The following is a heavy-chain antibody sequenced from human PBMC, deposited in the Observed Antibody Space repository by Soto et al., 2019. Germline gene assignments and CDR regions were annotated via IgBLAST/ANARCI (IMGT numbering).Heavy chain of an antibody. CDR3: ARRYSGYDPNWFDP. CDR2: IYHSGST. D-gene: IGHD5-12*01. V-gene: IGHV4-30-2*01. Sequence: SETLSLTCAVSGGSISSGGYSWSWIRQPPGKGLEWIGYIYHSGSTYYNPSLKSRVTISVDRSKNQFPLKLSSVTAADTAVYYCARRYSGYDPNWFDPWGQGTLVTVSS. CDR1: GGSISSGGYS. J-gene: IGHJ5*02.